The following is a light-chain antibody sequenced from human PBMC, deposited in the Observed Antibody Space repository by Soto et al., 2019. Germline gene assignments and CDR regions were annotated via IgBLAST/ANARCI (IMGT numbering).Light chain of an antibody. J-gene: IGKJ1*01. V-gene: IGKV1-5*01. Sequence: DIQMTQSPSTLSASVGDRVTITCRASPSISRWLAWYQQKPGKAPKILIYDASSLESGVPSRFSGSGSGTEFTLTITSLQPDDFATYDCQQYNSYSPPWTFGQGTKVEIK. CDR1: PSISRW. CDR2: DAS. CDR3: QQYNSYSPPWT.